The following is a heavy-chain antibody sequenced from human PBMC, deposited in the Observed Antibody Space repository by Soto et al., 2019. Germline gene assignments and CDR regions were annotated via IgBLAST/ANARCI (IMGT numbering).Heavy chain of an antibody. D-gene: IGHD6-13*01. CDR3: ARDQTGITTAGGGRIDR. CDR1: GFTFSTHA. CDR2: VSFDGSNK. J-gene: IGHJ5*02. Sequence: QVQLVESGGGVVQPGRSLRLSCAASGFTFSTHAMHWVRQAPGKGLECVAIVSFDGSNKYYADSVKGRFTISRDNSKNTLYLQMRGVIPEVTAIYYCARDQTGITTAGGGRIDRWGQGTLVTVSS. V-gene: IGHV3-30-3*01.